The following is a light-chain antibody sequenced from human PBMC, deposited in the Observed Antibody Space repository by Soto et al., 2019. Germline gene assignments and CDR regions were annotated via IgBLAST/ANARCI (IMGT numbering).Light chain of an antibody. V-gene: IGKV1-39*01. CDR3: QHYNSYSEA. J-gene: IGKJ1*01. CDR2: AAS. Sequence: IRITQSPSSLSASVGDRVTITCRASQSISSYLNWYQQKPGKAPKLLIYAASSLQSGVPSRFSGSGSGTEFTLTISSLQPDDFATYYCQHYNSYSEAFGQGTKVDIK. CDR1: QSISSY.